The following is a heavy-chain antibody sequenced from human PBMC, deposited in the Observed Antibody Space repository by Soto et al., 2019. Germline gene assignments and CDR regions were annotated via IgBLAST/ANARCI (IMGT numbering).Heavy chain of an antibody. CDR1: GFTFSSYW. V-gene: IGHV3-7*01. J-gene: IGHJ3*02. Sequence: GGSLRLSCTVSGFTFSSYWMSWIRQAPGKGLEWVANIKQDGSEKYFVDSVRGRFTISRDNAKNSLYLQMNSLGAEDTAVYYCARDEVYAFDIWGQGTMVTVSS. CDR2: IKQDGSEK. CDR3: ARDEVYAFDI.